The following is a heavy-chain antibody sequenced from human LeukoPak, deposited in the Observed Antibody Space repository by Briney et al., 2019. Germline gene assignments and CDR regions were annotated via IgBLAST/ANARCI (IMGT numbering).Heavy chain of an antibody. V-gene: IGHV4-30-4*08. D-gene: IGHD3-3*01. J-gene: IGHJ5*02. Sequence: SETLSLTCTVSNDSIILGDYYWSWIRQPPGKGQEWIGYIYYSGTTYYNPSHESRVTISIDTSRNQFSLKLTTMTAADTAVYYCARAFGGVIINGGWFDPWGQGAQVTVSS. CDR2: IYYSGTT. CDR3: ARAFGGVIINGGWFDP. CDR1: NDSIILGDYY.